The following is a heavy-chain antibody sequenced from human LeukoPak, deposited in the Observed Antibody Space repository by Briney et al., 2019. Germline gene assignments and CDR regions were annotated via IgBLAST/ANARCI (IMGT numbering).Heavy chain of an antibody. V-gene: IGHV4-59*01. J-gene: IGHJ4*02. Sequence: PSETLSLTCTVSGGSISSYYWSWIRQPPGKGLEWIGYIYYSGSTNYNPSLKSRVTMSVDTSKSQFSLKLSYVTAADTAVYYCARGKLGSSPTFDNWGQGTLVTVSS. CDR3: ARGKLGSSPTFDN. D-gene: IGHD6-6*01. CDR1: GGSISSYY. CDR2: IYYSGST.